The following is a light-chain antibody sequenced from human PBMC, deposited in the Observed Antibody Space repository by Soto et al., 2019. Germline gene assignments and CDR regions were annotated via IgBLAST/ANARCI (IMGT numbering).Light chain of an antibody. J-gene: IGLJ3*02. CDR1: SSDVGAYNY. CDR2: DVS. V-gene: IGLV2-14*01. CDR3: SSYTTTSTLWM. Sequence: QSALTQPASVSGSPGQSITISCTGTSSDVGAYNYASWYQQYPGKAPKLMISDVSNRPSGVSYRFSGSKSGNTASLTISGLQAEDEADYYCSSYTTTSTLWMFGGGTKLTVL.